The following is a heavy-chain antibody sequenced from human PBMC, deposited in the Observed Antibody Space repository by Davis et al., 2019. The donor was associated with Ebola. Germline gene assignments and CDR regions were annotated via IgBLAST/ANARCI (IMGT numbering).Heavy chain of an antibody. CDR3: ARKAYYYGMDV. V-gene: IGHV4-34*01. J-gene: IGHJ6*02. CDR2: INHSGST. Sequence: MPSETLSLTCAVYGGSFSGYYWSWIRQPPGKGLEWIGEINHSGSTNYNPSLKSRVTISVDTSKNQFSLKLSSVTAADTAVYYCARKAYYYGMDVWGQGTTVTVSS. CDR1: GGSFSGYY.